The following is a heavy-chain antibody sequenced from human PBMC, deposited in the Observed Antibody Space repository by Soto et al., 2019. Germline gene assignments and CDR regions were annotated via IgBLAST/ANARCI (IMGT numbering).Heavy chain of an antibody. CDR1: GFTFSSYA. J-gene: IGHJ4*02. CDR3: ARDAAYYDLLTAFYFDY. D-gene: IGHD3-9*01. Sequence: GGSLRLSCAASGFTFSSYAMSWVRQAPGKGLEWVSAISGSGGSTYYADSVKGRFTISRDNSKNTLYLQMNSLRAEDTAVYYCARDAAYYDLLTAFYFDYWGQGTLVPVSS. V-gene: IGHV3-23*01. CDR2: ISGSGGST.